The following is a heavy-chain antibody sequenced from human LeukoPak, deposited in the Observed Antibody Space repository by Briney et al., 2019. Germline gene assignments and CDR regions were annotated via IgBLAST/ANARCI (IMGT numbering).Heavy chain of an antibody. Sequence: ASVKVSCKASGYSFMSYGISWVREAPGQGLEWMGWISAYNGNTNYAQQYQGRVTMTIDTPTTTAYMELRSLRSDDTAVYYCARVGDCSGGTCYGGSDWFDPWGQGTLVTVSS. V-gene: IGHV1-18*01. CDR1: GYSFMSYG. D-gene: IGHD2-15*01. CDR2: ISAYNGNT. J-gene: IGHJ5*02. CDR3: ARVGDCSGGTCYGGSDWFDP.